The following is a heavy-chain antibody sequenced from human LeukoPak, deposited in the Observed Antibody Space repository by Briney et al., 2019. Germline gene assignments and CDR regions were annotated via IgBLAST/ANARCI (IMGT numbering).Heavy chain of an antibody. J-gene: IGHJ4*02. CDR3: TTRGGDTLMRTEAFDY. CDR2: MNPDSGGT. D-gene: IGHD3-16*01. CDR1: GYTFGSDD. Sequence: GASVKVSCKASGYTFGSDDINWVRQAPGQGLEWMGWMNPDSGGTNYAQKFKGRVTMTRDTSINTAYMDLRRLTSDDTAIYYCTTRGGDTLMRTEAFDYWGLGTLVTVSS. V-gene: IGHV1-2*02.